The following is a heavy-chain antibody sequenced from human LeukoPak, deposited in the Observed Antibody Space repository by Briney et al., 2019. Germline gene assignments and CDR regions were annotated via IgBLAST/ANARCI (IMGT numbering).Heavy chain of an antibody. Sequence: SETLSLTCAVPVGSLSSGNWWTWVRQSPGRGLEWIGEFNHSGTTNYNPSLKSRVTISVDTSKIQLSLKLSSVTAADMAVYYCARGDRYSNNWPFDQWGQGTLVSVSS. J-gene: IGHJ4*02. CDR3: ARGDRYSNNWPFDQ. CDR1: VGSLSSGNW. V-gene: IGHV4-4*02. D-gene: IGHD6-13*01. CDR2: FNHSGTT.